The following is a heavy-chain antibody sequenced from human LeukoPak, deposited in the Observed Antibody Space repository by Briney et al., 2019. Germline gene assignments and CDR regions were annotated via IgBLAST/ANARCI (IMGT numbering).Heavy chain of an antibody. CDR2: IIPILGIA. D-gene: IGHD6-19*01. CDR1: GGTFSSYA. J-gene: IGHJ4*02. Sequence: SVKVSCKASGGTFSSYAISWVRQAPGQGLEWMGRIIPILGIANYAQKFQGRVTITADKSTSTAYMELSSLRSEDTAVYYCARGQETTSSGWFIDYWGQGTLVTVSS. CDR3: ARGQETTSSGWFIDY. V-gene: IGHV1-69*04.